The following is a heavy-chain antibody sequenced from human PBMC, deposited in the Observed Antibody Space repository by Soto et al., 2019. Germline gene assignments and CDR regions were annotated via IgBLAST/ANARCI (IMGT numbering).Heavy chain of an antibody. CDR1: GLSFSLYS. D-gene: IGHD2-21*02. Sequence: VQLLESGGGLVQPGGSLRLSCATSGLSFSLYSMGWVRQAPGKGLEWVSAISGSGRNIHYADSVKGRFTISRDNSKNTLSLQMNSLRAEDTALYYCAKDDRTARRIDYWGQGTLVTVSS. V-gene: IGHV3-23*01. J-gene: IGHJ4*02. CDR2: ISGSGRNI. CDR3: AKDDRTARRIDY.